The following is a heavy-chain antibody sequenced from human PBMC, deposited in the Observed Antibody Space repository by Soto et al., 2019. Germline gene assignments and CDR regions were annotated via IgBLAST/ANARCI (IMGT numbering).Heavy chain of an antibody. D-gene: IGHD3-10*01. Sequence: EVHLVESGGGLVQPGGSLRLSCAASGFTVGNNYMSWVRQAPGKGLEWVSIIHRGGSTSYADSVKGRFTISRDSSTNILYLQINGLTADDTAVYYCARSANTYGSPFDYWGQGALVTVSS. CDR3: ARSANTYGSPFDY. V-gene: IGHV3-66*01. CDR1: GFTVGNNY. J-gene: IGHJ4*02. CDR2: IHRGGST.